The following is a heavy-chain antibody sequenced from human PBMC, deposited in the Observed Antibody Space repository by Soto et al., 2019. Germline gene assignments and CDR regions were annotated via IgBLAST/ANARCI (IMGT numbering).Heavy chain of an antibody. V-gene: IGHV3-53*04. CDR3: AMGTMVRGVIIPHAFDI. CDR2: IYSGGST. CDR1: GFTVSSNY. Sequence: EVQLVESGGGLVQPGGSLRLSCAASGFTVSSNYMSWVRQAPGKGLEWVSVIYSGGSTYYADFVKGRFTISRHNSKNTLYLQMNSLRAEDTAVYYCAMGTMVRGVIIPHAFDIWGQGTMVTVSS. D-gene: IGHD3-10*01. J-gene: IGHJ3*02.